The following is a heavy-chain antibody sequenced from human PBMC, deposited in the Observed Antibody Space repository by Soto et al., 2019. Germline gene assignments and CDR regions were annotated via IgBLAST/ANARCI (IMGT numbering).Heavy chain of an antibody. V-gene: IGHV3-48*03. D-gene: IGHD3-10*01. CDR1: GFSFSDYE. CDR2: ISFSGSTI. CDR3: TRGAGFFYGVDV. Sequence: GGSLRLSCAASGFSFSDYEMNWVRKAPGKGMEWIAHISFSGSTIYYADSVKGRFSISRDNSKNFLYLQMSGLRADDSAVYYCTRGAGFFYGVDVWGLGTTVTVSS. J-gene: IGHJ6*02.